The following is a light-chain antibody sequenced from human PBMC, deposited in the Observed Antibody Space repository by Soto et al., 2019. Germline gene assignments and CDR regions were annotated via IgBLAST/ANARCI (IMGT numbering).Light chain of an antibody. CDR1: SSDVGSYNL. CDR3: CSYAGSSTLV. V-gene: IGLV2-23*02. Sequence: QSALTQPDSVSGSHGQSITISCTGTSSDVGSYNLVSGYQQHPGKAPKLMIYEVSKRPSGVSNRFSGSKSGNTASLTISGLQAEDEADYYCCSYAGSSTLVFGGGTKLPVL. J-gene: IGLJ3*02. CDR2: EVS.